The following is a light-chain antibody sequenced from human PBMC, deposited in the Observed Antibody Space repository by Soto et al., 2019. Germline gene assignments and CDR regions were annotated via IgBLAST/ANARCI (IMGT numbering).Light chain of an antibody. J-gene: IGKJ5*01. CDR1: QSVNSN. V-gene: IGKV3D-15*01. Sequence: EIVMTQSPATLSVSAGERATLSCRASQSVNSNYLAWYQQKPGQAPRLLIYGISKRATDIPDRFSGSGSGTEFTLTISSLQPEDFATYYCQQHGQWPITFGQGTRLETK. CDR2: GIS. CDR3: QQHGQWPIT.